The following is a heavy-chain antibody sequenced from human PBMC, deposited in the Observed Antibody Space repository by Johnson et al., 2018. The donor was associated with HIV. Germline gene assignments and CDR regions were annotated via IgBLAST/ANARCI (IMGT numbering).Heavy chain of an antibody. Sequence: VQLVESGGGLVQPGGSLRLSCAASGFTFSDYYMSWIRQAPGKGLEWVGRIKSKTDGGTTDYAAPVKGRFTISRDDSKNTLYLQMNSLKTEDTAVYYCTTDGWELPYAFDIWGQGTMVTVSS. CDR1: GFTFSDYY. D-gene: IGHD1-26*01. J-gene: IGHJ3*02. CDR3: TTDGWELPYAFDI. V-gene: IGHV3-15*01. CDR2: IKSKTDGGTT.